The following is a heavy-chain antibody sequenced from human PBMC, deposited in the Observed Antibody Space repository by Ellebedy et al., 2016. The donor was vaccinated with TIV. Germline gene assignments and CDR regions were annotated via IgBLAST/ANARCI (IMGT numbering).Heavy chain of an antibody. CDR3: ARLGDFWSGYSYEPYYGMDV. CDR2: IYPGDSDT. CDR1: GYSFTSYW. D-gene: IGHD3-3*01. V-gene: IGHV5-51*01. J-gene: IGHJ6*02. Sequence: GESLKISXKGSGYSFTSYWIGWVRQMPGKGLEWMGIIYPGDSDTRYSPSFQGQVTISADKSISTAYLQWSSLKASDTAMYYCARLGDFWSGYSYEPYYGMDVWGQGTTVTVSS.